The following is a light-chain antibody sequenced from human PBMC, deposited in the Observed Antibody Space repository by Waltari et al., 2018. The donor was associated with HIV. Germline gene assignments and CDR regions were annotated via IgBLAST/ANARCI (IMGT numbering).Light chain of an antibody. J-gene: IGLJ3*02. V-gene: IGLV3-1*01. CDR3: QAWAAPGSV. CDR1: NLGHKH. Sequence: SYELSQPPSVSVSAGQTVTITCSGDNLGHKHVYWYQQRPGQSPALVMSQDKKRPSRIPERFSGSKSGNTATLTITGTQTLDEATYFCQAWAAPGSVFGGGTILTVL. CDR2: QDK.